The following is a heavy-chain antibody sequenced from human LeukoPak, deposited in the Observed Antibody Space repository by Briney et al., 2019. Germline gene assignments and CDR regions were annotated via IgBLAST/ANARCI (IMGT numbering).Heavy chain of an antibody. D-gene: IGHD6-6*01. CDR2: FSGSGGST. CDR1: GFTFSSYA. J-gene: IGHJ6*03. CDR3: AKDGGSSSSSFYYYYMDV. Sequence: GGSLRLSCAASGFTFSSYAMSWVRQAPGKGLECISGFSGSGGSTYYADSVKGRFTISRDNSKNTLYLQMNSLRAEDTALYYCAKDGGSSSSSFYYYYMDVWGKGTTVTVSS. V-gene: IGHV3-23*01.